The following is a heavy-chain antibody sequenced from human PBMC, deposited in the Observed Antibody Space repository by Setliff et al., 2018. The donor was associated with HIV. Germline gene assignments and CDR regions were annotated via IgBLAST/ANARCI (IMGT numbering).Heavy chain of an antibody. Sequence: GGSLRLSCAASGFTFSNYWMSWVRQAPGKGLEWVSVIYGGGTTHYADSVKGRFTISRDNSKNTVYLQMNSLRAEDTAEYYCAKELAASGLGYFDSWGRGILVTVSS. J-gene: IGHJ4*02. D-gene: IGHD3-22*01. CDR3: AKELAASGLGYFDS. CDR1: GFTFSNYW. V-gene: IGHV3-23*03. CDR2: IYGGGTT.